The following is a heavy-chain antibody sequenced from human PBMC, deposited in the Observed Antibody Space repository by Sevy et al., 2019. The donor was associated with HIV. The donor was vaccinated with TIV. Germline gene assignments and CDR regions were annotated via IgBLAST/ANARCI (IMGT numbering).Heavy chain of an antibody. J-gene: IGHJ6*02. CDR2: LKSKTEGGTT. V-gene: IGHV3-15*01. D-gene: IGHD3-22*01. CDR3: TAESIEVNYYDSSDYYDYYYYGMDV. Sequence: GGSLRLSCAASGFTLNKNWMSWVRQAPGKGLEWVGRLKSKTEGGTTDYAAPVKGRFSSSRDDSKNMLYLQMNSLKTMDTAVNYCTAESIEVNYYDSSDYYDYYYYGMDVWGQGTTVTVSS. CDR1: GFTLNKNW.